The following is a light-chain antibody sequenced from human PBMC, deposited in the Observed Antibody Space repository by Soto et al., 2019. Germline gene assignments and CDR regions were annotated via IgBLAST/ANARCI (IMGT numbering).Light chain of an antibody. CDR2: DAS. CDR1: QSVSSY. V-gene: IGKV3-11*01. CDR3: QQRSNWPPLLT. Sequence: EIVLTQSPATLSLSPGERATLSCRASQSVSSYLAWYQQKPGQAPRLLIYDASTRATGIPARFSGSGSGTDLTLTISSLEPEDAAVYYCQQRSNWPPLLTFGGGTKVEIK. J-gene: IGKJ4*01.